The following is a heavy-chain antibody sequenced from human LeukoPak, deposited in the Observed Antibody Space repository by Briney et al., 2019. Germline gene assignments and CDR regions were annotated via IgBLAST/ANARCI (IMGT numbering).Heavy chain of an antibody. CDR2: ISAYNGNT. Sequence: ASVKVSCKASGYTFTSYGILWVRQAPGQGLEWMGWISAYNGNTNYAQKLQGRVTMTTDTSTSTAYMELRSLRSDDTAVYYCARDVPPYSSGWEYYFEYWGQGTLVTVSS. J-gene: IGHJ4*02. V-gene: IGHV1-18*01. D-gene: IGHD6-19*01. CDR3: ARDVPPYSSGWEYYFEY. CDR1: GYTFTSYG.